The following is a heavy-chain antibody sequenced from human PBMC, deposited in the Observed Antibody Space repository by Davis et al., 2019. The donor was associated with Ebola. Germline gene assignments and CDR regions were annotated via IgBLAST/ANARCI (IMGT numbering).Heavy chain of an antibody. Sequence: GSLRLSCAVYGGSFSGYYWSWIRQPPGKGLEWIGEINHSGSTNYNPSLKSRVTISVDTSKNQFSLKLSSVTAADTAVYYCASGPSSGWYGDDAFDIWGQGTMVTVSS. V-gene: IGHV4-34*01. CDR1: GGSFSGYY. J-gene: IGHJ3*02. CDR3: ASGPSSGWYGDDAFDI. CDR2: INHSGST. D-gene: IGHD6-19*01.